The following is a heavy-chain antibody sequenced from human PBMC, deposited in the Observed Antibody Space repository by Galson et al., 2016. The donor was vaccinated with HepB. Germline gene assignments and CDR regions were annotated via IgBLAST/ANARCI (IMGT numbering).Heavy chain of an antibody. CDR2: IKQDGNQK. J-gene: IGHJ5*02. CDR3: AREPNWFDP. CDR1: GFTFSSSW. V-gene: IGHV3-7*01. Sequence: SLRLSCAASGFTFSSSWMSWVRQAPGKGLEWVANIKQDGNQKYYVDSVKGRFTISRDNAKNSLYLQMNSLRAEDTAVYYCAREPNWFDPWGQGTLVTVSS.